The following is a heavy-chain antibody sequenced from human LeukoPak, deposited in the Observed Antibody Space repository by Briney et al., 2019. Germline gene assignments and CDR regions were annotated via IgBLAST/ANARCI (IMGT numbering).Heavy chain of an antibody. J-gene: IGHJ4*02. CDR3: AKEMSNYMGGAFDY. CDR2: ISGSGGVT. V-gene: IGHV3-23*01. CDR1: GFSFSSFA. D-gene: IGHD4-11*01. Sequence: GGSLRLSCAASGFSFSSFAISWVRQAPAKGLGWVSAISGSGGVTYYGDSVRGRFTISRDNSKNTVYLQMNSLRAEDTAVYYCAKEMSNYMGGAFDYWGQGTLVTVSS.